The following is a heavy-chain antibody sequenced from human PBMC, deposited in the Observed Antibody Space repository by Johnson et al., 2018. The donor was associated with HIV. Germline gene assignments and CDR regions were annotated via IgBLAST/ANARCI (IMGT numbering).Heavy chain of an antibody. D-gene: IGHD6-19*01. V-gene: IGHV3-48*01. CDR1: GFTFSSYD. CDR2: ISSSDSSI. J-gene: IGHJ3*02. CDR3: ARDSAYSSGWYSGAFDI. Sequence: VLLVESGGGVVQPGKSLKVSCAASGFTFSSYDMHWVRQPPGKGLEWVSYISSSDSSIYYADSVKGRFTISRDNSKNTLYLQMNSLRAEDTAVYYCARDSAYSSGWYSGAFDIWGQGTMVTVSS.